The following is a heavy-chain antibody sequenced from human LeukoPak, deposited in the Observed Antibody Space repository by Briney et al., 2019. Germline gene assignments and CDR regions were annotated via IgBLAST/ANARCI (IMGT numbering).Heavy chain of an antibody. V-gene: IGHV1-2*02. CDR1: GYTFTGYY. CDR3: AREGLGGYAAVDY. Sequence: ASVKVSCKASGYTFTGYYMHWVRQAPGQGLEWMGWINPNSGGTNYAQKFQGRVAMTRDTSISTAYMELSRLRSDDTAVYYCAREGLGGYAAVDYWGQGTLVTVSS. J-gene: IGHJ4*02. D-gene: IGHD3-16*01. CDR2: INPNSGGT.